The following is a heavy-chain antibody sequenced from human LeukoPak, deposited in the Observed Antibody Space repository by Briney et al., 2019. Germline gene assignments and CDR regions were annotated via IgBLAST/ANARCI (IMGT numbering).Heavy chain of an antibody. CDR3: AKSGEPEQLAGWGDAFDI. V-gene: IGHV3-53*01. D-gene: IGHD6-6*01. CDR2: IYSGGST. J-gene: IGHJ3*02. Sequence: GSLLLSFAASGFTVSSNYMSWVRQAPGKGLEWVSVIYSGGSTYYADSVKGRFTISRDNSKNTLYLQMNSLRAEDTAVYYCAKSGEPEQLAGWGDAFDIWGQGTMVTVSS. CDR1: GFTVSSNY.